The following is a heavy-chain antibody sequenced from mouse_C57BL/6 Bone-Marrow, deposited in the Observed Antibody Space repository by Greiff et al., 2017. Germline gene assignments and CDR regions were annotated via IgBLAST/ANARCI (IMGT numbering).Heavy chain of an antibody. V-gene: IGHV5-6*02. CDR2: ISSGGSYT. D-gene: IGHD2-4*01. J-gene: IGHJ3*01. Sequence: DVMLVESGGDLVKPGGSLKLSCAASGFTFSSYGMSWVRQTPDKRLEWVATISSGGSYTYYPDSVKGRFTISRDNAKNTLYLQMSSLKSEDTAMYYCAREGLRRGAYWGQGTLVTVSA. CDR3: AREGLRRGAY. CDR1: GFTFSSYG.